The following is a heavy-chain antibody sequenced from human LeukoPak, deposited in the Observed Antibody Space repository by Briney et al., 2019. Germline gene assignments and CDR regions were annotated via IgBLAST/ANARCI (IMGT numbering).Heavy chain of an antibody. Sequence: GGSLRLSCAASGFTFDDYTMHWVRQAPGKGLEWVSLISWDGGSTYYADSVKGRFTISRDNSKNSLYLQMNSLRTEDTALYYCAKGGTGPHTPWAFDIWGQGTMVTVSS. CDR3: AKGGTGPHTPWAFDI. CDR2: ISWDGGST. V-gene: IGHV3-43*01. J-gene: IGHJ3*02. D-gene: IGHD1-1*01. CDR1: GFTFDDYT.